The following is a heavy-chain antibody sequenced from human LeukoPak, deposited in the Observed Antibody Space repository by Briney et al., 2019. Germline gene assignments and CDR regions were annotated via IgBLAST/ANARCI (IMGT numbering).Heavy chain of an antibody. D-gene: IGHD6-19*01. V-gene: IGHV3-74*01. CDR2: INSDGSIT. J-gene: IGHJ4*02. Sequence: PGGSLRVSCAASGFSFSSYWMHWVRQAPGKGLVWVSRINSDGSITNYADSVKGRFTISRDNAKNTLYLQMNSLRAKNTAVYYCAWFSGSGWGQGTLVTVSS. CDR1: GFSFSSYW. CDR3: AWFSGSG.